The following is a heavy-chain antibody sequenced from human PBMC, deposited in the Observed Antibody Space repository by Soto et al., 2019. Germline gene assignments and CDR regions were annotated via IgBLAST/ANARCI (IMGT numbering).Heavy chain of an antibody. J-gene: IGHJ1*01. Sequence: LRLSCAASGFTFSSYEMNWVRQAPGKGLEWVSYISSSGSTIYYADSVKGRFTISRDNAKNSLYLQMNSLRAEDPAVYYCARTYYYDSSGFRGPTLSFQHWGQGTLVTVSS. D-gene: IGHD3-22*01. CDR2: ISSSGSTI. CDR1: GFTFSSYE. V-gene: IGHV3-48*03. CDR3: ARTYYYDSSGFRGPTLSFQH.